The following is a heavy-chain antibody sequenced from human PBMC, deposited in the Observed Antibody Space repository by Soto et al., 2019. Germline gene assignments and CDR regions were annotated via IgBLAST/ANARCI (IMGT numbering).Heavy chain of an antibody. Sequence: SETLSLTCTVSGGSISSSSYYWGWIRQPPGKGLEWIGSIYYSGSTYYNPSLKSRVTISVDTSKNQFSLKLSSVTAADTAVYYCASPLNYCSGGSCYLYFDYWGQGTLVTVSS. J-gene: IGHJ4*02. CDR3: ASPLNYCSGGSCYLYFDY. V-gene: IGHV4-39*01. CDR1: GGSISSSSYY. CDR2: IYYSGST. D-gene: IGHD2-15*01.